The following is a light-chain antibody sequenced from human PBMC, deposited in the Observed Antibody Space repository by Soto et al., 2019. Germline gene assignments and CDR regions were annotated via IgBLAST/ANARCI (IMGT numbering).Light chain of an antibody. V-gene: IGKV3-15*01. CDR2: GAS. CDR1: ESLSTY. CDR3: QSYNDLPFT. Sequence: EIVMTQSPATLSVSPGERVTLSCRASESLSTYLAWYQQKPGQAPRLLIYGASTKPTGIPARFSGSGSATDFTLTISSLQSEDFAVYYCQSYNDLPFTFGQGTKLEI. J-gene: IGKJ2*01.